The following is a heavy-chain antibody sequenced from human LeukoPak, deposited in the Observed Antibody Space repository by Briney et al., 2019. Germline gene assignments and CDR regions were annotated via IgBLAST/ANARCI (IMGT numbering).Heavy chain of an antibody. V-gene: IGHV4-38-2*01. J-gene: IGHJ4*02. Sequence: SETLSFTYGVSGYSISSGYYWGWIRQPPGKGLEFIGSIHHTGGTHHNPSLKSRVTLSMDTSRNQISLKLRFVTAADTAVYYCARYGSGFDDCWGQGTLVTVSS. CDR2: IHHTGGT. CDR1: GYSISSGYY. D-gene: IGHD3-10*01. CDR3: ARYGSGFDDC.